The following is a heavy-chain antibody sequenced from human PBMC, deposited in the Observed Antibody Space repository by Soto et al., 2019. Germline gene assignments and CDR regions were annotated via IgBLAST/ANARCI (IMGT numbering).Heavy chain of an antibody. D-gene: IGHD3-9*01. CDR3: ARGMAEEQIFYYFDY. J-gene: IGHJ4*02. CDR2: IYYTGYT. CDR1: GGSISSYY. V-gene: IGHV4-59*01. Sequence: SETLSLTCTVSGGSISSYYWSWIRQPPGKGLEWIGYIYYTGYTNYNPSLKNRVTISVDASKSQFYLKLRSVTAADTAVYYCARGMAEEQIFYYFDYWGQGALVTVSS.